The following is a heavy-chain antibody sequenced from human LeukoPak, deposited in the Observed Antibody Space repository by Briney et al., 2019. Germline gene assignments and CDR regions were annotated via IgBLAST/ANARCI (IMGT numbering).Heavy chain of an antibody. Sequence: GASVKVSCKASGYTFTSYGISWVRQAPGQGLEWMRWISAYNGNTNYAQKLQVRVTMTTDTSTSTAYMELRSLRSDDTAVYYCARDSQWFGELLEHHTHFDYWGQGTLVTVSS. D-gene: IGHD3-10*01. CDR3: ARDSQWFGELLEHHTHFDY. J-gene: IGHJ4*02. V-gene: IGHV1-18*01. CDR2: ISAYNGNT. CDR1: GYTFTSYG.